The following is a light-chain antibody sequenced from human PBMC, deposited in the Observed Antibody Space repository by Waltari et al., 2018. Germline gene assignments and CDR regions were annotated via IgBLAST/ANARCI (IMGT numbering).Light chain of an antibody. CDR1: QSVLYSSNNKNY. CDR3: QQYYTTPFT. CDR2: WAS. V-gene: IGKV4-1*01. Sequence: IVVIQSPDSLAASLGERATINCKSSQSVLYSSNNKNYLAWYQQKQGQPPKLLIYWASTRESGVPDRFSGSGSGTDFTLTISSLQAEDVAVYYCQQYYTTPFTFGPGTKVDIK. J-gene: IGKJ3*01.